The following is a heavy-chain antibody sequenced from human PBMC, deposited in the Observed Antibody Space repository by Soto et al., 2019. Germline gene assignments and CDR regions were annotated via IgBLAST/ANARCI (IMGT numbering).Heavy chain of an antibody. Sequence: QVRLQESGPGLVKPSQTLSLTCTVSGGSISSGDYFWSWVRQPPGKGLEWIGYIYYTGSTSYNPSLESRITMSVDTSKNQFSLNVSSVTAADTAVYFCARDDGDYRLYDYWGQGTLVTVSS. J-gene: IGHJ4*02. CDR2: IYYTGST. CDR1: GGSISSGDYF. D-gene: IGHD2-21*01. V-gene: IGHV4-30-4*01. CDR3: ARDDGDYRLYDY.